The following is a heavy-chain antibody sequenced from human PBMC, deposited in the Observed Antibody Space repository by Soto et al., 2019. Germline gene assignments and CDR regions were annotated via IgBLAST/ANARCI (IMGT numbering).Heavy chain of an antibody. V-gene: IGHV2-70*11. CDR3: ARIEAVAGTPDY. D-gene: IGHD6-19*01. CDR1: GFSLSTSGMC. J-gene: IGHJ4*02. Sequence: GSGPTLVNPTQTLTLTCTFSGFSLSTSGMCVSWIRQPPGKALEWLARIDWDDDKYYSTSLKTRLTISKDTSRKQVVLTMTNMEPADTATYYCARIEAVAGTPDYWGQGTLVTVSS. CDR2: IDWDDDK.